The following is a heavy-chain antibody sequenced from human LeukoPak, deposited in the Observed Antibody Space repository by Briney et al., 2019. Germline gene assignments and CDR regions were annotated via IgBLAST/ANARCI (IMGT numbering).Heavy chain of an antibody. V-gene: IGHV5-51*01. CDR1: GDNFNNYW. D-gene: IGHD1-26*01. CDR3: ARLRDGSYGETFDF. CDR2: IYPDDSET. J-gene: IGHJ3*01. Sequence: GESLKISCKGFGDNFNNYWIVWVRQMPGKGLEWMGVIYPDDSETKYSPSFQGQVTISADKSITTAFLQWSSLRASDTAMYYCARLRDGSYGETFDFWGPGTMVTVSS.